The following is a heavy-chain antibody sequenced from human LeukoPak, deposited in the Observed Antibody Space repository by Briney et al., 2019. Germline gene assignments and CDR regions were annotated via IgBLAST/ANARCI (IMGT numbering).Heavy chain of an antibody. J-gene: IGHJ4*02. V-gene: IGHV1-8*02. Sequence: GASVKVSCKASGYTFTSYYMHWVRQATGQGLEWMGWMNPNSGNTGYAQKFQGRVTMTRNTSISTAYMELSSLRSEDTAVYYCARGAYIHPFHIVATPDFDYWGQGTLVTVSS. CDR2: MNPNSGNT. CDR3: ARGAYIHPFHIVATPDFDY. CDR1: GYTFTSYY. D-gene: IGHD5-12*01.